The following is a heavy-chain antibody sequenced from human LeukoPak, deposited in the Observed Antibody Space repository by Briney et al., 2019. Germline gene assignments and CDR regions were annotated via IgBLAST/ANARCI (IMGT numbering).Heavy chain of an antibody. Sequence: ASVTVSCMPSGYTFTVYYMHWVRQTPEQGLEWMGWINPNIGGANYAQKFQGRVTMTRDTSISTAYMELSRLRSDDTAVYSCARVPIRRHYESTGYYYEDPWGQGTLVTVSS. CDR1: GYTFTVYY. D-gene: IGHD3-22*01. V-gene: IGHV1-2*02. CDR2: INPNIGGA. J-gene: IGHJ5*02. CDR3: ARVPIRRHYESTGYYYEDP.